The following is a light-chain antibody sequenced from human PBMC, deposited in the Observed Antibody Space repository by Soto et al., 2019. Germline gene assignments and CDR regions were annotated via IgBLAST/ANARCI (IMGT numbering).Light chain of an antibody. CDR2: DAS. V-gene: IGKV3-15*01. J-gene: IGKJ5*01. CDR1: RGISSN. Sequence: IVMTQSPATLSVSPGERATLSCRASRGISSNLAWYQQKPGQAPRLLIYDASTRATGIPARFSGSGSGTEFTLTISRLEPEDVALYYCQQYGRSPFTFGQGTRLEIK. CDR3: QQYGRSPFT.